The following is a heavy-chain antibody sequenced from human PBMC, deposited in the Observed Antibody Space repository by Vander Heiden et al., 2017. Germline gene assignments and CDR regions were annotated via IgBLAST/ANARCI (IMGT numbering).Heavy chain of an antibody. V-gene: IGHV1-69*06. CDR2: IIPIFGTA. Sequence: QVPLVQSGAEVKKPGSSVKVSCKASGGPFSSYAISWVRQAPGQGLEWMGGIIPIFGTANYALKFQGRVTITADKSTGTAYMELSSLRSEDTAVYYCAEGDCSSTSCPYYYYGMDVWGQGTTVTVSS. CDR1: GGPFSSYA. D-gene: IGHD2-2*01. J-gene: IGHJ6*02. CDR3: AEGDCSSTSCPYYYYGMDV.